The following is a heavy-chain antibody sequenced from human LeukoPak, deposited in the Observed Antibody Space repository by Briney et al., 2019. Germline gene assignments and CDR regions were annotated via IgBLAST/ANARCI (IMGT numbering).Heavy chain of an antibody. D-gene: IGHD6-19*01. Sequence: PGGSLRLSCAASGFTFSSYAMSWVRQAPGKGLEWVSAISGSGGSTYYADSVKGRFTISRDNSKNTLYQQMNSLRAEDTAVYYCAKATFRAVAGPYYFDYWGQGTLVTVSS. CDR1: GFTFSSYA. CDR2: ISGSGGST. J-gene: IGHJ4*02. CDR3: AKATFRAVAGPYYFDY. V-gene: IGHV3-23*01.